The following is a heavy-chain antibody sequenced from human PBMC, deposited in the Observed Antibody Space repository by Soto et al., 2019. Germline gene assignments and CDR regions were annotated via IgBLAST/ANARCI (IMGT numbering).Heavy chain of an antibody. CDR2: ISYDGSNK. CDR1: GFTFSSYG. V-gene: IGHV3-30*18. CDR3: ANLAAAGTYYYYGMDV. Sequence: QVQLVESGGGVVQPGRSLRLSCAASGFTFSSYGMHWVRQAPGKGLEWVAVISYDGSNKYYADSVKGRFTISRDNSKNTVELHMNSVRAEDTAVYYCANLAAAGTYYYYGMDVWGQGTTVTVS. J-gene: IGHJ6*02. D-gene: IGHD6-13*01.